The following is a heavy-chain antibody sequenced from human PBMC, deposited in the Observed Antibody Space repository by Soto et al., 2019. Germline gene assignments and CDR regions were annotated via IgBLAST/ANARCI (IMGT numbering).Heavy chain of an antibody. CDR2: INPSGGST. CDR3: ARERITMIVVVSPPAFDI. J-gene: IGHJ3*02. V-gene: IGHV1-46*03. Sequence: ASVKVSCKASGYTFTIYYMHWVLQAPGQGLEWMGIINPSGGSTSYAQKFQGRVTMTRDTSTSTVYMELSSLRSEDTAVYYCARERITMIVVVSPPAFDIWGQGTMVTVSS. CDR1: GYTFTIYY. D-gene: IGHD3-22*01.